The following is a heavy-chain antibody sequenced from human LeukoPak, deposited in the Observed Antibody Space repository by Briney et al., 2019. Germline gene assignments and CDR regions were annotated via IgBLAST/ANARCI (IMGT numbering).Heavy chain of an antibody. CDR1: GYTFTGYY. D-gene: IGHD6-19*01. V-gene: IGHV1-2*02. CDR2: INPNSGGT. Sequence: ASAKVSCKASGYTFTGYYMHWVRQAPGQGLEWMGWINPNSGGTNYAQKFQGRVTMTRDTPISTAYMELSRLRSDDTAVYYCARDIAVADTNWFDPWGQGTLVTVSS. CDR3: ARDIAVADTNWFDP. J-gene: IGHJ5*02.